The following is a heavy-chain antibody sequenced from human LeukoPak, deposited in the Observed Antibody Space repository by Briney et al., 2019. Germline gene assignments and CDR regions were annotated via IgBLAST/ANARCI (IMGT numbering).Heavy chain of an antibody. Sequence: PGRSLRLSCAASGFTFSHYPMHWVRQAPGKGLEWVAVISYDGGHKYYADSVTGRFTISRDNSKNTVYLQMSSLSAEDTALYYCARSDGYCAGGSCSPDYWGQGTLVTVSS. CDR3: ARSDGYCAGGSCSPDY. D-gene: IGHD2-8*02. CDR2: ISYDGGHK. V-gene: IGHV3-30*04. J-gene: IGHJ4*02. CDR1: GFTFSHYP.